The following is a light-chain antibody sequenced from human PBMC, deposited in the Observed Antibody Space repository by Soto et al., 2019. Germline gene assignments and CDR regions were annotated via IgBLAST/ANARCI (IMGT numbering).Light chain of an antibody. J-gene: IGKJ1*01. Sequence: DIHMSQSPSTLSASVGYRFTITCRASQSISSWLAWYQQKPGKAPKLXIYKASSLESGVPSRFSGSGSGTEFTLTISSLQTDDFATYYCQQYNSYSAWTFGQGTKVDI. CDR1: QSISSW. CDR2: KAS. V-gene: IGKV1-5*03. CDR3: QQYNSYSAWT.